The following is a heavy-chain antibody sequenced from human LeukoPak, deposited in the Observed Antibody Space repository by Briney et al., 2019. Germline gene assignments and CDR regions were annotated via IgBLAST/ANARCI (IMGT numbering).Heavy chain of an antibody. V-gene: IGHV3-21*01. Sequence: GGSLRLSCAASRFTFSSYSMNWVRQAPGKGLEWVSSISSSSSYIYYADSVKGRFTISRDNSKNTLYVQMNSLRAEDTAAYYCAKEGYSRGYYSYYYMDVWGKGTTVTVSS. J-gene: IGHJ6*03. CDR3: AKEGYSRGYYSYYYMDV. D-gene: IGHD6-13*01. CDR1: RFTFSSYS. CDR2: ISSSSSYI.